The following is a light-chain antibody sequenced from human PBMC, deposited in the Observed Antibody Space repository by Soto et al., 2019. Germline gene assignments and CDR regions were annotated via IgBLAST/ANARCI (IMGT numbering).Light chain of an antibody. Sequence: QSVLTQPPSVSAAPGQTVTISCSGTSSNIGNNYVSWYQHLPGTAPKLLIYDNNNRPSGIPDRFSGSKSGTSATLRITGLQTGDETGYYCGTWDVSLRAWVFGGGTKLTVL. V-gene: IGLV1-51*01. CDR2: DNN. CDR1: SSNIGNNY. J-gene: IGLJ2*01. CDR3: GTWDVSLRAWV.